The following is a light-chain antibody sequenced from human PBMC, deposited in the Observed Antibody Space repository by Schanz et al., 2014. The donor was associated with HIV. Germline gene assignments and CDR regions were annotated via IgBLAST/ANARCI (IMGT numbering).Light chain of an antibody. Sequence: VLTQSPGTLSLSPGEGAALSCRASQSVGSNLAWYQHKPGQAPRLLIFGASNRATGIPDRFSGSESGTDFTLTISRVDPEDFAVYYCQHPGRSLLFTFGQGTKLEIK. V-gene: IGKV3-20*01. CDR3: QHPGRSLLFT. J-gene: IGKJ2*01. CDR2: GAS. CDR1: QSVGSN.